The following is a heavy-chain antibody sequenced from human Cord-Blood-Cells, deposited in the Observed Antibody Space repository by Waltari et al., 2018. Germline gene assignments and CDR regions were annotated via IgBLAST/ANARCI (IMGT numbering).Heavy chain of an antibody. CDR2: IYHSGST. V-gene: IGHV4-38-2*02. Sequence: QVQLQESGPGLVKPSETLSLTCPVSGYSISSGYYWGWVRQPPGKGLEWIGSIYHSGSTYYNPSLKSRVTISVDTSKNQFSLKLSSVTAADTAVYYCAREWFGELYYFDYWGQGTLVTVSS. CDR3: AREWFGELYYFDY. D-gene: IGHD3-10*01. J-gene: IGHJ4*02. CDR1: GYSISSGYY.